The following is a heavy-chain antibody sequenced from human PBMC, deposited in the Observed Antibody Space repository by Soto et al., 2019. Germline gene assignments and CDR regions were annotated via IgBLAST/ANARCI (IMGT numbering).Heavy chain of an antibody. CDR2: FDPEDGET. Sequence: GAXVKVSCKVSGYTHTELSMHWVLQAPVKGLEWMGGFDPEDGETIYAQKFQGRVTMTEDTSTDTAYMELSSLRSEDTAVYYCATAGASGSYYTRDNWFDPWGQGTLVTVSS. J-gene: IGHJ5*02. D-gene: IGHD3-10*01. CDR3: ATAGASGSYYTRDNWFDP. V-gene: IGHV1-24*01. CDR1: GYTHTELS.